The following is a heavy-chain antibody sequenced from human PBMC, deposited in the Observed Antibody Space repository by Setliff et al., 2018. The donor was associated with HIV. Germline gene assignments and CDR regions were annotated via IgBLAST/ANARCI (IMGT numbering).Heavy chain of an antibody. Sequence: SETLSLTCAVSNCSITSAYHWGWIRQPPGKGLQWIGSIHYSGNTYYSPSLKSRVTISIDTTKNRFSLKLTSVTAADTAVYYCARDSNAPYFQYWGQGTLVTVSS. J-gene: IGHJ1*01. CDR1: NCSITSAYH. D-gene: IGHD1-1*01. CDR3: ARDSNAPYFQY. CDR2: IHYSGNT. V-gene: IGHV4-38-2*02.